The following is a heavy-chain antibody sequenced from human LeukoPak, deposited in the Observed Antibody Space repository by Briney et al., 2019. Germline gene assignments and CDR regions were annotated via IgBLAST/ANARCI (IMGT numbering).Heavy chain of an antibody. J-gene: IGHJ6*03. CDR3: ARKGGATTYGYYYYYMDV. Sequence: GGSLRLPCAASGFTFSSYWMSWVRQAPGKGLEWVANIKQDGSEKYYVDSVKGRFTISRDNAKNSLYLQMNSLRAEDTAVYYCARKGGATTYGYYYYYMDVWGKGTTVTISS. D-gene: IGHD1-26*01. CDR2: IKQDGSEK. CDR1: GFTFSSYW. V-gene: IGHV3-7*01.